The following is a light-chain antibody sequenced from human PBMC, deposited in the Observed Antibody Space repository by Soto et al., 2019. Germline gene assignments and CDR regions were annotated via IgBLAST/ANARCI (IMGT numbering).Light chain of an antibody. J-gene: IGLJ3*02. Sequence: QSALTQPRSVSGSPGQSVTISCTGTSNNVGFYNYVSWYQQHPGKAPKLMIYDVNKRPSGVPDRFSGSKSGHTASLTSSGLQAEDEADYYCCSDAGSYTWVFGGGTKLTVL. V-gene: IGLV2-11*01. CDR2: DVN. CDR3: CSDAGSYTWV. CDR1: SNNVGFYNY.